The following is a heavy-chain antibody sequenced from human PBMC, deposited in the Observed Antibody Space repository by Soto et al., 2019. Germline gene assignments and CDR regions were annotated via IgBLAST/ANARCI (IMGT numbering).Heavy chain of an antibody. Sequence: VASVKVSCKVSGYTLTELSMHWVRQAPGKGLGWMGGFDPEDGETIYAQKFQGRVTMTEDTSTDTAYMELSSLRSEDTAVYYCARPATSYYDSSGYYYIWGQGTLVTVSS. D-gene: IGHD3-22*01. CDR1: GYTLTELS. CDR3: ARPATSYYDSSGYYYI. V-gene: IGHV1-24*01. J-gene: IGHJ4*02. CDR2: FDPEDGET.